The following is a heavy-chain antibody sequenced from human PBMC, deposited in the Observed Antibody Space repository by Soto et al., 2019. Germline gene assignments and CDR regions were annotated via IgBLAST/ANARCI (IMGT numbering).Heavy chain of an antibody. CDR2: VNPNSGNT. J-gene: IGHJ6*01. D-gene: IGHD6-13*01. V-gene: IGHV1-8*01. CDR3: ARPNSPYYYYGMDV. Sequence: QVQLVQSGAEVKKPGASVKVSCKASGYTFTSYDINWVRQATGQGLERMGWVNPNSGNTGYAQKFQGRVTMTRNTSISTAYMELSSLRSEDTAVYYCARPNSPYYYYGMDVCRQGTTVTVSS. CDR1: GYTFTSYD.